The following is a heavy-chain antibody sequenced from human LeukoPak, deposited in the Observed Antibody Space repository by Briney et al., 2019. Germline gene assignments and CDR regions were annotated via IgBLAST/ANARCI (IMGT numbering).Heavy chain of an antibody. CDR1: GFRFNTYG. CDR2: IWFDGSQQ. V-gene: IGHV3-33*01. J-gene: IGHJ4*02. Sequence: GGSLRLSCEASGFRFNTYGMHWVRQAPGKGLAWVAVIWFDGSQQYYADSVKGRFAISRDNSKNMVFLQMNSLRVEDTGIYYCVREAGSDYLFDSWGLGTLVTVSS. D-gene: IGHD4-17*01. CDR3: VREAGSDYLFDS.